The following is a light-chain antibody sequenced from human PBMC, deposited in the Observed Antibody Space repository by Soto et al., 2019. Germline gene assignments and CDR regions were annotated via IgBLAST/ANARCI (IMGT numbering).Light chain of an antibody. J-gene: IGKJ5*01. CDR2: DAS. CDR3: QQRRNWPPGIT. CDR1: QSVGSS. Sequence: EIVLTQSPGTLSLSPVAXAXXXXXXXQSVGSSLAWYQQKXGQAPXXLXXDASNRATGIPARFSGSGSGTGFTRTISSLEPEEFAGYYCQQRRNWPPGITFGQGTRLEI. V-gene: IGKV3-11*01.